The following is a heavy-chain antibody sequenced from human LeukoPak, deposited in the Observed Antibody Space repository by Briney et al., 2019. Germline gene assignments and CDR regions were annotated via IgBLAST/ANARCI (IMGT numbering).Heavy chain of an antibody. Sequence: PSETLSLTXAVSGYSISSGYYWGWIRQPPGKGLEWIGSIYHSGSTYYNPSLKSRVTISVDTSKNQFSLKLSSVTAADTAVYYCARHLSPRDYGDYPGAFDIWGQGTMVTVSS. CDR2: IYHSGST. J-gene: IGHJ3*02. V-gene: IGHV4-38-2*01. D-gene: IGHD4-17*01. CDR1: GYSISSGYY. CDR3: ARHLSPRDYGDYPGAFDI.